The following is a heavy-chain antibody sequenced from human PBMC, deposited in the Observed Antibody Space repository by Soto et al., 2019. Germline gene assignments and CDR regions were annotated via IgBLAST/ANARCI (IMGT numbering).Heavy chain of an antibody. CDR1: GGSISSSNW. Sequence: QVQLQESGPGLVKPSGTLSLTCAVSGGSISSSNWWSWVRQPPGKGLEWIGEIYHSGSTNYNPSLTSRVXXXVXXSKNQFSLKLSSVTAADTAVYYCARSPYLAAAPDVWGQGTTVTVSS. D-gene: IGHD6-13*01. J-gene: IGHJ6*02. CDR3: ARSPYLAAAPDV. V-gene: IGHV4-4*02. CDR2: IYHSGST.